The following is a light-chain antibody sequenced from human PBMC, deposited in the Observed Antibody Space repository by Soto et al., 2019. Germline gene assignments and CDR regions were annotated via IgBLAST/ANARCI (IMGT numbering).Light chain of an antibody. J-gene: IGKJ1*01. CDR3: QQYSTYSWA. CDR2: RAS. CDR1: QSVGDW. V-gene: IGKV1-5*03. Sequence: DIQMTQSPSALSASVGDRVTITCRASQSVGDWLAWYQQKPGEPPKLLIYRASALEGGVPSRFSGSGSGTDFTLTINSLQTDDFATYSCQQYSTYSWAFGQGTKLEIK.